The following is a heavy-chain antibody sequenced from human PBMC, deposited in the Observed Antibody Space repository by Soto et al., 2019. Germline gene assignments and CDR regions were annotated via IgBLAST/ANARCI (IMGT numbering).Heavy chain of an antibody. CDR3: ARDAPRMAVDHSHAFDI. V-gene: IGHV1-18*04. CDR1: GYTFTSYG. CDR2: ISAYIGYT. J-gene: IGHJ3*02. Sequence: QVQLVQSGAEVKKPGASVKVSCKASGYTFTSYGISWVRQAPGQGLEWMGWISAYIGYTNYAEKFQGRVTMTTDTSMRTAYMELRSLRSDDTAVYYCARDAPRMAVDHSHAFDIWGQGTVVTVSS. D-gene: IGHD6-19*01.